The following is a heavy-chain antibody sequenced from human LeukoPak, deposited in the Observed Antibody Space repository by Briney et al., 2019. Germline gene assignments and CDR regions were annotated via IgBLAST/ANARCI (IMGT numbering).Heavy chain of an antibody. D-gene: IGHD3-10*02. J-gene: IGHJ4*02. CDR2: ISYSGST. Sequence: PSETLSLTCSVSGDSISSTHFYWGWIRQAPGKGLEWIGSISYSGSTNYNPSLKSRVTISVDKSKNQFSLKLSSVTAADTAVYYCASHYFGRGMGYWGQGTLVTVSS. CDR3: ASHYFGRGMGY. V-gene: IGHV4-39*07. CDR1: GDSISSTHFY.